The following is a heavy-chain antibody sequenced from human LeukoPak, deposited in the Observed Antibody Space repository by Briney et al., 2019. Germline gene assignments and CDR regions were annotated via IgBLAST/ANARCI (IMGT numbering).Heavy chain of an antibody. CDR2: ISSSSSYI. V-gene: IGHV3-21*01. Sequence: PGGSLRLSCAASGFTFSSYSMNWVRQAPGKGLEWVSSISSSSSYIYYADSVKGRFTISRDNAKNSLYLQMNSLRAEATAVYYCARDLDDGVCSGGSCYSAIGFDYWGQGTLVTVSS. CDR1: GFTFSSYS. D-gene: IGHD2-15*01. CDR3: ARDLDDGVCSGGSCYSAIGFDY. J-gene: IGHJ4*02.